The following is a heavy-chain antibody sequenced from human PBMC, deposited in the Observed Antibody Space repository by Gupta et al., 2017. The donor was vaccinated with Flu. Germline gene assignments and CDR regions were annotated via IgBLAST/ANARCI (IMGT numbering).Heavy chain of an antibody. CDR3: ARDRADLLHLEWPRSPDY. CDR2: INPDSGGM. D-gene: IGHD3-3*01. Sequence: QVQLVQSGAEVKKPGASVKVSCKASGYTFSDYFIHWVRQAPGQGPEWMGWINPDSGGMNYAQKFQDRVTMTRDTSISTAYMELGRLTSDDTAIYYCARDRADLLHLEWPRSPDYWGQGTLVTVSS. V-gene: IGHV1-2*02. J-gene: IGHJ4*02. CDR1: GYTFSDYF.